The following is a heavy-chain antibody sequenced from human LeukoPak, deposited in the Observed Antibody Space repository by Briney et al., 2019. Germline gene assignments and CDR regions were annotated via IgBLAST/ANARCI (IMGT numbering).Heavy chain of an antibody. CDR1: GYSISSGYY. D-gene: IGHD3-3*01. CDR2: IYYTGSR. CDR3: ARRRITPGYYFDY. Sequence: SETLSLTCTVSGYSISSGYYWGWIRQPPGKGLEWIGSIYYTGSRYYNPSLKSRVTISLDTSKNQLSLKLSSVTAADTAVYYCARRRITPGYYFDYWGQGTLVTVSS. V-gene: IGHV4-38-2*02. J-gene: IGHJ4*02.